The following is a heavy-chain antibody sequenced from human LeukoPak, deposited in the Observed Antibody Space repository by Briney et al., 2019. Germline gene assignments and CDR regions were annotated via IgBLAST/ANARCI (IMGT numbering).Heavy chain of an antibody. Sequence: PGGSLRLSCAASGFTFSSYAMSWVRQAPGKGLEWVSVISGSSEIISYADSVEGRFTISRDNSKNTLYLQMDSLRAEDTAVYYCLGRFGVVITISTNWGRGTLVTVSS. CDR3: LGRFGVVITISTN. CDR2: ISGSSEII. J-gene: IGHJ4*02. D-gene: IGHD3-3*01. V-gene: IGHV3-23*01. CDR1: GFTFSSYA.